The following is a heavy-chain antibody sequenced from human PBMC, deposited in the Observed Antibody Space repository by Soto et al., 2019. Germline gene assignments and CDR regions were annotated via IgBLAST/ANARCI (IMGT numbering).Heavy chain of an antibody. J-gene: IGHJ2*01. V-gene: IGHV3-73*01. Sequence: EVQLVESGGGLVQPGGSLKLSCAASGFSFSGSAMHWVRQASGKGLEWVGRIRSKVNSYATEYVESVKGRFTISRDDSKNTAYLQMNSLKIEDTAVYYCTRWATVSRSWYFDLWGRGTLVTVSS. CDR3: TRWATVSRSWYFDL. CDR1: GFSFSGSA. CDR2: IRSKVNSYAT. D-gene: IGHD3-16*01.